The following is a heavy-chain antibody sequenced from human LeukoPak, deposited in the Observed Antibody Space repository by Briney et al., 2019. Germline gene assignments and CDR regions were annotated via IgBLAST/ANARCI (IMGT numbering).Heavy chain of an antibody. CDR1: GGSISSSSYY. V-gene: IGHV4-39*01. CDR3: ARQAEVPGSGNWFDP. Sequence: PSETLSLTCTVSGGSISSSSYYWGWIRQPPGKGLEWIGSIYYSGSTYYNPSLKSRVTISVDTSKNQFSLKLSSVTAADTAVYYCARQAEVPGSGNWFDPWGQGTLVTVSS. J-gene: IGHJ5*02. CDR2: IYYSGST. D-gene: IGHD2-2*01.